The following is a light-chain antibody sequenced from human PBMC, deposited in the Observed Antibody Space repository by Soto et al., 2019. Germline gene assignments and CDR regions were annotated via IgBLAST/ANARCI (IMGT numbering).Light chain of an antibody. CDR1: ESISSW. Sequence: DIQMTQSPSTLSASVGDRVTITCRASESISSWLAWYQQKPGKAPKLLIYDVSSLESGVPSRFSGSGSGTEFTLTISSLQPDEFATDYCQQYNSYPWTVGQGTKVDIK. J-gene: IGKJ1*01. CDR2: DVS. CDR3: QQYNSYPWT. V-gene: IGKV1-5*01.